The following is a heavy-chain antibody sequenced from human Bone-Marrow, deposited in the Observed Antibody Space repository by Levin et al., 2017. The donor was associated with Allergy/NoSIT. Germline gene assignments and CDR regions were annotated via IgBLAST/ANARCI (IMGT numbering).Heavy chain of an antibody. J-gene: IGHJ5*02. CDR2: ISYDGSNK. D-gene: IGHD3-10*01. CDR1: GFTFSSYG. CDR3: AKDRGPEAWFGELGPKNWFDP. Sequence: GGSLRLSCAASGFTFSSYGMHWVRQAPGKGLEWVAVISYDGSNKYYADSVKGRFTISRDNSKNMLYLQMNSLRAEDTAVYYCAKDRGPEAWFGELGPKNWFDPWGQGTLVTVSS. V-gene: IGHV3-30*18.